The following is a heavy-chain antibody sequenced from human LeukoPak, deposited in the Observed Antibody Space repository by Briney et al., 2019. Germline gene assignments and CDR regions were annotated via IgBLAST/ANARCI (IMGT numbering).Heavy chain of an antibody. J-gene: IGHJ3*02. CDR2: INSDGSST. Sequence: GGSLRLFCAASGFTFSSYWMHWVRQAPGKGLVWVSRINSDGSSTSYADSVKGRFTISRDNAKNTLYPQMNSLRAEDTAVYYCARDDSSGIGAFDIWGQGTMVTVSS. V-gene: IGHV3-74*01. CDR1: GFTFSSYW. D-gene: IGHD3-22*01. CDR3: ARDDSSGIGAFDI.